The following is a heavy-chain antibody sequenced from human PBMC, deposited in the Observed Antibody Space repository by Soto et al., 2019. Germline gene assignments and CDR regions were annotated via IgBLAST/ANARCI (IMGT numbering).Heavy chain of an antibody. CDR3: ARDRDIVVVPAATHLDY. CDR2: ISSSSSYI. D-gene: IGHD2-2*01. J-gene: IGHJ4*02. V-gene: IGHV3-21*01. CDR1: GFTFSSYS. Sequence: EVQLVESGGGLVKPGGSLRLSCAASGFTFSSYSMNWVRQAPGKGLEWVSSISSSSSYIYYADSVKGRFTISRDNAKNSLYLQMNSLRAEDTAVYYCARDRDIVVVPAATHLDYWGQGTLVTVSS.